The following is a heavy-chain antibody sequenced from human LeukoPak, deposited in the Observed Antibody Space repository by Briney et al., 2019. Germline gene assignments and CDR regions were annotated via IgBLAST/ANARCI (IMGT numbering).Heavy chain of an antibody. D-gene: IGHD6-13*01. CDR1: GGSFSGYY. J-gene: IGHJ4*02. V-gene: IGHV4-34*01. CDR2: INHSGST. CDR3: ARVIGSSPWFDY. Sequence: SETLSLTCAVYGGSFSGYYWSWIRQPPGKGLEWIGEINHSGSTNYNPSLKSRVTISVDTSKNQFSLKLSSVTAADTAVYYCARVIGSSPWFDYWGQGTLVTVSS.